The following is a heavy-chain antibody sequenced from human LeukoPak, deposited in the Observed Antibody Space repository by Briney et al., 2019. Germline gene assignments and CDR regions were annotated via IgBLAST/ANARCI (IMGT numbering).Heavy chain of an antibody. Sequence: SETLSLTCTVSDGSISSGDYYWSWIRQPPGKGLEWIGYIYYSGSTYYNPSLKSRVTISVDTSKNQFSLKLSSVTAADTAVYYCAREFVGFGALDYWGQGTLVTVSS. J-gene: IGHJ4*02. CDR2: IYYSGST. CDR3: AREFVGFGALDY. CDR1: DGSISSGDYY. D-gene: IGHD3-10*01. V-gene: IGHV4-30-4*01.